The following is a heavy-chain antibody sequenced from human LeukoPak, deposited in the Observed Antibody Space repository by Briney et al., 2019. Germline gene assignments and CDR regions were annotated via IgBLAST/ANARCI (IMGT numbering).Heavy chain of an antibody. V-gene: IGHV3-23*01. CDR2: ISGDGVSI. Sequence: PGGSLRLSCAESGFTFSTYAISWGRQAPGKGLEWVSVISGDGVSILHADSVKGRFTISRDNSKNTLYLQMNSLRDEDTAVYYWAKGQYPHDSSGDSRWGQGTLVTVSS. J-gene: IGHJ4*02. CDR3: AKGQYPHDSSGDSR. CDR1: GFTFSTYA. D-gene: IGHD3-22*01.